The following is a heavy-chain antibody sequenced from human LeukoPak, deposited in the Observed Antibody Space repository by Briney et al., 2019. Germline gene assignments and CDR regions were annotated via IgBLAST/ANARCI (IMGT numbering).Heavy chain of an antibody. D-gene: IGHD4-17*01. Sequence: GASVKVSCKASGYTFTSYDINWVRQATGQGLEWMGWMNPNSGNTGYAQKLQGRVTMTRNTSISTAYMELSSLRSEDTAVYYCARVHDYGDYDPLNWFDPWGQGTLVTVSS. J-gene: IGHJ5*02. CDR2: MNPNSGNT. V-gene: IGHV1-8*01. CDR1: GYTFTSYD. CDR3: ARVHDYGDYDPLNWFDP.